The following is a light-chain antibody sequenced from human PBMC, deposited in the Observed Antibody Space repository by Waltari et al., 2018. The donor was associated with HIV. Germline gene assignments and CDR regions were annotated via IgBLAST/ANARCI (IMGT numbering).Light chain of an antibody. CDR1: SSDVGSYNL. CDR3: CSYAGSSTLV. CDR2: EGS. J-gene: IGLJ2*01. Sequence: QSALTQPASVSGSPGQSITISCTGTSSDVGSYNLVSWYQQHPGKAPKLMIYEGSKRPAGVCNRFAGSKSGNTASLTISGLQAEDEADYYCCSYAGSSTLVFGGGTKLTVL. V-gene: IGLV2-23*01.